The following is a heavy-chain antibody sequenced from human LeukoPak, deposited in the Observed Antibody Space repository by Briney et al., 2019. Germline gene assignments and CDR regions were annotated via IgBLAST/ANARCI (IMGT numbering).Heavy chain of an antibody. CDR3: ARDGSGSFGY. V-gene: IGHV3-7*01. CDR1: GFTFSGYW. Sequence: GGSLRLSCAASGFTFSGYWMSWVGQAPGKGLEWVANIKQDGSEKKYVDSVKGRFTISRDIAKNSLYLQMNSLRAEDTAVYYCARDGSGSFGYWGQGTLVTVSS. CDR2: IKQDGSEK. D-gene: IGHD1-26*01. J-gene: IGHJ4*02.